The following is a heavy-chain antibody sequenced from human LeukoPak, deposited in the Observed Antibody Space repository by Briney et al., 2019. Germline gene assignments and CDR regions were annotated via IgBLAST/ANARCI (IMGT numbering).Heavy chain of an antibody. D-gene: IGHD1/OR15-1a*01. J-gene: IGHJ3*02. CDR1: GYTFTNYG. CDR3: AREGLAEHLADAFDI. CDR2: ISAYNGNT. V-gene: IGHV1-18*01. Sequence: PGASVKVSCKASGYTFTNYGISWVRQAPGQGLEWMGWISAYNGNTNYAQKLQGRVTMTTDTSTSTAYMELSSLRSEDTAVYYCAREGLAEHLADAFDIWGQGTMVTVSS.